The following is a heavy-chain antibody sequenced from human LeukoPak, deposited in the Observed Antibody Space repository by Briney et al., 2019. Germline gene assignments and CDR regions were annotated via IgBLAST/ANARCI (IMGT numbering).Heavy chain of an antibody. D-gene: IGHD3-10*01. CDR1: GFTFSGSA. V-gene: IGHV3-73*01. Sequence: GGSLRLSCAASGFTFSGSAMHWVRQASGRGLEWVGRNRSKANSYATAYAASVKGRFTISRDDSKNTAYLQMNSLKTEDTAVYYCTRPSAAITMVRGVKDAFDIWGQGTMVTVSS. CDR2: NRSKANSYAT. CDR3: TRPSAAITMVRGVKDAFDI. J-gene: IGHJ3*02.